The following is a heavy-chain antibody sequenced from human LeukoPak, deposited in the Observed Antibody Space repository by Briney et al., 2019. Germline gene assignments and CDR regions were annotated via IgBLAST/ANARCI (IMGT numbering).Heavy chain of an antibody. CDR3: ARDRPSITIFGVVSGLNYMDV. D-gene: IGHD3-3*01. J-gene: IGHJ6*03. CDR1: GGSFSGYY. CDR2: INHGGST. Sequence: SETLSLTCAVYGGSFSGYYWSWIRQPPGKGLEWIGEINHGGSTNYNPSLKSRVTISLDTSKNQFSLKLSSVTAADTAVYYCARDRPSITIFGVVSGLNYMDVWGKGTTVTVSS. V-gene: IGHV4-34*01.